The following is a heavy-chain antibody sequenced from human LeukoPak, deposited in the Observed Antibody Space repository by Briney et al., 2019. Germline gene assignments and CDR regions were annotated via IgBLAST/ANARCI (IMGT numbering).Heavy chain of an antibody. J-gene: IGHJ4*02. CDR2: INHSGST. V-gene: IGHV4-34*01. CDR3: ARSLRPPYCSSTSCYSDY. D-gene: IGHD2-2*01. Sequence: PSETLSLTCAVYGGSFSGYYWSWIRQPPGKGLEWIGEINHSGSTNYNPSLKSRVTISVDTSKNQFSLKLSSVTAADTAVYYCARSLRPPYCSSTSCYSDYWGQGTLVTVSS. CDR1: GGSFSGYY.